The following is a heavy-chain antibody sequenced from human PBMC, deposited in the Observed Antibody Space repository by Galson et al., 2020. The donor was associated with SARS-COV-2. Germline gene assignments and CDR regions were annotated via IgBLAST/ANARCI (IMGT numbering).Heavy chain of an antibody. D-gene: IGHD3-3*01. CDR2: INYSGNT. J-gene: IGHJ5*02. Sequence: SETLSLTCAVYGGSSSGYYWSWIRQPPGKGLEWIGEINYSGNTNYNPSLKSRVTISVDTSKNQFSLRLYSVIAADTAVYYCARGTRRLWSGYLPGGYFDPWGQGALVTVSS. V-gene: IGHV4-34*01. CDR1: GGSSSGYY. CDR3: ARGTRRLWSGYLPGGYFDP.